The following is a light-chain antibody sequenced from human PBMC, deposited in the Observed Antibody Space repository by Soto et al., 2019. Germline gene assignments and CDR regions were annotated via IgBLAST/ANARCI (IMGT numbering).Light chain of an antibody. CDR3: KQYNSYSAMT. V-gene: IGKV1-5*03. CDR2: KAS. J-gene: IGKJ4*01. CDR1: QSVSSW. Sequence: DIQMTQSPSTLSASVGDRVTITCRASQSVSSWLAWYQQKPGKAPKLLIYKASTLVSGVPSRFSGSGSGTEFTLTIRRLQPDDFATYYCKQYNSYSAMTFGVRTNVEIK.